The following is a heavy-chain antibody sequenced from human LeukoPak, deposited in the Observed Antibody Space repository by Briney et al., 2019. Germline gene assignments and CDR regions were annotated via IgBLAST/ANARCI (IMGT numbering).Heavy chain of an antibody. J-gene: IGHJ4*02. CDR2: ISGSGGST. V-gene: IGHV3-23*01. D-gene: IGHD3-22*01. CDR1: GFTFSSYA. CDR3: AKDHSRGYDSSGYYSLDY. Sequence: GGSLRLSCAASGFTFSSYAMGWVRQAPGKGLEWVSAISGSGGSTYYADSVKGRFTISRDNSKNTLYLQMNSLRAEDTAVYYCAKDHSRGYDSSGYYSLDYWGQGTLVTVSS.